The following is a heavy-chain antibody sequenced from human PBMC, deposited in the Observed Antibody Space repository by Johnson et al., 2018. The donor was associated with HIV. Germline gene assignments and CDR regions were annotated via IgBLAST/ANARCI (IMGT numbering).Heavy chain of an antibody. CDR2: ISSSGGST. Sequence: QVQLVESGGGLVKPGGSLRLSCAASGFTFSDYDMSWIRQAPGKGLEWVSFISSSGGSTYYADSVKGRFTISRDNSKNTLYLQMNSLRAEDTAVYYCAKIKSWELLGAFDIWGQGTMVTVSS. D-gene: IGHD1-26*01. CDR1: GFTFSDYD. V-gene: IGHV3-11*01. CDR3: AKIKSWELLGAFDI. J-gene: IGHJ3*02.